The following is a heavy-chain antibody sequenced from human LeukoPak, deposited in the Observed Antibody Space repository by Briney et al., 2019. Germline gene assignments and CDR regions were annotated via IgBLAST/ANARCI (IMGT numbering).Heavy chain of an antibody. Sequence: PGECLRLSWVATVITFSSYCLHWVRQAPGKGLEWVAVIWYDGSNKYYADSVKGRFTISRDSSKNTLYLQMNSLRAEDTAVYYCARDGIAVAGTDSYDYWGQGTLVTVSS. CDR3: ARDGIAVAGTDSYDY. CDR2: IWYDGSNK. CDR1: VITFSSYC. D-gene: IGHD6-19*01. J-gene: IGHJ4*02. V-gene: IGHV3-33*01.